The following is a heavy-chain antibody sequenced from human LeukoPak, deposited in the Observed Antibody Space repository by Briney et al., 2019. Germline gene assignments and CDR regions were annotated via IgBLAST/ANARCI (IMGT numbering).Heavy chain of an antibody. D-gene: IGHD5-18*01. V-gene: IGHV4-31*03. J-gene: IGHJ4*02. Sequence: SHTTSLACTISRAPITSGGHHSRSIPHPPVNGPQCIGYIYYSGSTYYNPSLKSRVTISVDTSKNHFSLKLSSVTAADTAVYYCARLPRQLRSLDYWGQGTLVTVSS. CDR3: ARLPRQLRSLDY. CDR2: IYYSGST. CDR1: RAPITSGGHH.